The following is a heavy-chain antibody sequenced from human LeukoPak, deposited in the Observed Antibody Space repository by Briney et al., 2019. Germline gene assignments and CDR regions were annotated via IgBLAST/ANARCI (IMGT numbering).Heavy chain of an antibody. V-gene: IGHV4-30-2*01. J-gene: IGHJ3*02. D-gene: IGHD3-3*02. Sequence: SQTLSLTCTVSGGSISSGGYYWSWIRQPPGKGLEWIGYIYHSGSTYYNPSLKSRVTISVDRSKNQFSLKLSSVTAADTAVYYCASGHEHIWSGSHTGALDIWGQGTMVTVSS. CDR3: ASGHEHIWSGSHTGALDI. CDR2: IYHSGST. CDR1: GGSISSGGYY.